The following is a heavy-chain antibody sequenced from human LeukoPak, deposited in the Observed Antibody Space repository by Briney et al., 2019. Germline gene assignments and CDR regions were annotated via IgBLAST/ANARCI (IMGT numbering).Heavy chain of an antibody. CDR2: IYQDGSEK. J-gene: IGHJ4*02. Sequence: PGGALRLSCVASVFTLTKYWMTSVRPAPGEGREGVANIYQDGSEKYFVDSLKGRFTISRDKAKNSLYLQMNTLRDKDTALYNCSRTRGRYCFDECGQGTLVTVSS. CDR1: VFTLTKYW. V-gene: IGHV3-7*05. CDR3: SRTRGRYCFDE. D-gene: IGHD1-26*01.